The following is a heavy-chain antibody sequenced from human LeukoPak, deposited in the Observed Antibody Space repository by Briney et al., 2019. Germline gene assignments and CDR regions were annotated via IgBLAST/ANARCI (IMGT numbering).Heavy chain of an antibody. Sequence: GGSLRLSCAASGFTFSSYGMHWVRQAPGMGLEWVAVISYDGSNKYYADSVKGRFTISRDNSKNTLYLQMNSLRAEDTAVYYCAKTTNFDLWGRGTLVTVSS. V-gene: IGHV3-30*18. CDR3: AKTTNFDL. J-gene: IGHJ2*01. CDR2: ISYDGSNK. CDR1: GFTFSSYG. D-gene: IGHD4-17*01.